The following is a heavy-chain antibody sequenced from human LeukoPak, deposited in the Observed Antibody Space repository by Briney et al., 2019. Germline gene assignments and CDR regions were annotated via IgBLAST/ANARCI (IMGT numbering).Heavy chain of an antibody. V-gene: IGHV4-34*01. CDR1: GGSFSGYY. J-gene: IGHJ4*02. D-gene: IGHD5-24*01. CDR3: ASPAKLKERCFDY. CDR2: INHSGST. Sequence: PSETLSLTCAVYGGSFSGYYWSWIRQPPGKGLEWIGEINHSGSTNYNPSLKSRVTISVDTSKNQFSLKLSSVTAADTAVYYCASPAKLKERCFDYWGQGTLVTVSS.